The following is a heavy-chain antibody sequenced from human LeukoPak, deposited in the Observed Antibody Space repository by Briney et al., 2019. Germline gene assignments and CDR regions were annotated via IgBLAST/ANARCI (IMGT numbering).Heavy chain of an antibody. CDR3: ARRAGAYSHPYDY. CDR1: GFTFSSYV. CDR2: IRYDGSNK. J-gene: IGHJ4*02. Sequence: QPGGSLRLSCAASGFTFSSYVMHWVRQAPGKGLEWMAFIRYDGSNKYYADSVKGRFTISRDNSKNTLYLQMNSLRAEDTAVYYCARRAGAYSHPYDYWGQGTLVTVSS. D-gene: IGHD4/OR15-4a*01. V-gene: IGHV3-30*02.